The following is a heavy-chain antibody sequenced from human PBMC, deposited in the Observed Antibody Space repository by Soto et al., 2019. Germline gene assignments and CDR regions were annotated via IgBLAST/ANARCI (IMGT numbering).Heavy chain of an antibody. CDR1: GDSINSTDW. D-gene: IGHD6-13*01. J-gene: IGHJ4*02. V-gene: IGHV4-4*02. CDR3: ARDHQFGSNWAFDY. CDR2: IFHGGYI. Sequence: QVHLQESGPGLVKPSGTVSLTCVVSGDSINSTDWWNWVRQPPGKGLEWIAEIFHGGYINYNPSLKGRVTISMDTSNNQFSLTLTSVTAADTAIYFCARDHQFGSNWAFDYWCRGALVTVSS.